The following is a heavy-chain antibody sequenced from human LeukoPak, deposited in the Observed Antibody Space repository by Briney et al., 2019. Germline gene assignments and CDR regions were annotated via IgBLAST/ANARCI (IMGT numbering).Heavy chain of an antibody. CDR3: AKDGYSGSYPGYFADY. CDR1: GFSISSYW. J-gene: IGHJ4*02. V-gene: IGHV3-43*01. Sequence: GGSLRLSCAASGFSISSYWMHWVRQVPGKGLEWVSLISWDGGSTYYADSVKGRFTISRDNSKNSLYLQMNSLRTEDTALYYCAKDGYSGSYPGYFADYWGQGTLVTVSS. CDR2: ISWDGGST. D-gene: IGHD1-26*01.